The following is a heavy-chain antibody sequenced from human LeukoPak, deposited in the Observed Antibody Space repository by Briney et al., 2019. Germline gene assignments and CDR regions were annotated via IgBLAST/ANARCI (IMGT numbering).Heavy chain of an antibody. V-gene: IGHV1-18*01. CDR2: ISAHNGKT. CDR3: ARAGTTLLLDY. Sequence: AASVKVSCKASGYTFTSYGIIWVRQAPGQGLQWMGWISAHNGKTNYAQNLQGRVTMTTDTSTNTVYLELRSLTSDDTAVYHCARAGTTLLLDYWGQGTLVTVSS. J-gene: IGHJ4*02. CDR1: GYTFTSYG. D-gene: IGHD4-11*01.